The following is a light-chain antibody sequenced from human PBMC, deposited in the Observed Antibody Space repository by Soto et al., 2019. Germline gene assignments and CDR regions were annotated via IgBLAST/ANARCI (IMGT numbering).Light chain of an antibody. CDR1: SSDVGSYNL. CDR3: CSYAGSSTYV. V-gene: IGLV2-23*01. Sequence: QSVMTQPASVSVAPGQSITISCTGTSSDVGSYNLVSWLQQHPGKAPKLRIYEGSKRTSGVSNRFSGSKSGHTASLTISGLQAEDEADYYCCSYAGSSTYVFGTGTKLHVL. CDR2: EGS. J-gene: IGLJ1*01.